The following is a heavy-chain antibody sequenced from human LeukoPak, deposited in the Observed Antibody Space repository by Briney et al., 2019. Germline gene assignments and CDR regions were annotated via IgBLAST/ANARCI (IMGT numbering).Heavy chain of an antibody. CDR1: GFTFGKYW. J-gene: IGHJ4*02. V-gene: IGHV3-7*03. D-gene: IGHD3-3*01. CDR3: ARDQYDTWSRRGNFDS. CDR2: IELDGSEK. Sequence: GSLRLSCVASGFTFGKYWMSWVRQAPGKGLEWVANIELDGSEKNYVDSVKGRFTISRDNTKNSLYLQMNSLRVEDTAVFYCARDQYDTWSRRGNFDSWGQGTLVIVSS.